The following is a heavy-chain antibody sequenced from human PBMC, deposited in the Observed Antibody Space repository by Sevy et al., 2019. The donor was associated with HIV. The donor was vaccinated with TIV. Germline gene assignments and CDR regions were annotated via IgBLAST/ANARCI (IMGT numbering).Heavy chain of an antibody. CDR1: GFSFNTYA. CDR2: ISNSGDRT. D-gene: IGHD2-21*01. Sequence: GGYLRLSCAASGFSFNTYAMTWVRQAPGKGLEWVSVISNSGDRTYYADSVKGRFTISRDNSKNTLYLQMISLRAEDTAVYYCAKTLRAIASPFDYRGQGTLVTVSS. V-gene: IGHV3-23*01. CDR3: AKTLRAIASPFDY. J-gene: IGHJ4*02.